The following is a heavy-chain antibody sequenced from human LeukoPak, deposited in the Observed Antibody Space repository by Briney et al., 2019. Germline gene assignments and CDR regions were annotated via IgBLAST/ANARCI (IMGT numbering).Heavy chain of an antibody. CDR3: ARNVEANPSGGRSNFDY. J-gene: IGHJ4*02. CDR1: GGSFSGYY. Sequence: SETLSLTCAVYGGSFSGYYWSWIRQPPGKGLEWIGEINHSGSTNYNPSLKSRVTISVDTSKNQFSLKLSSVTAADTAVYYCARNVEANPSGGRSNFDYWGQGTLVTVSS. V-gene: IGHV4-34*01. CDR2: INHSGST. D-gene: IGHD2-15*01.